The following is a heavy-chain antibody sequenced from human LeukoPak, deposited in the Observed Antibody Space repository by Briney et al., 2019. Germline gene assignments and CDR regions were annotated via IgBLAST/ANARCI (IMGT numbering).Heavy chain of an antibody. Sequence: GGSLRLSCTASGFSFSGHWMHWARQLPGKGLVWVSRISPTGSTTSYADSVKGRFTVSRDNAKNTLYLQVNNLRAEDTAVYYCAKDHDYYGSGSYYKDWGQGTLVTVSS. CDR2: ISPTGSTT. J-gene: IGHJ4*02. V-gene: IGHV3-74*01. D-gene: IGHD3-10*01. CDR3: AKDHDYYGSGSYYKD. CDR1: GFSFSGHW.